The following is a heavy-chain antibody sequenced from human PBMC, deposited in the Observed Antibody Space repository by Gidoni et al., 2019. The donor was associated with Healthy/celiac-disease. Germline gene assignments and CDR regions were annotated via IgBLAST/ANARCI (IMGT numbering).Heavy chain of an antibody. D-gene: IGHD3-10*01. CDR1: GGSISSSSYY. CDR3: ARPSAGYYGSGIPFDP. J-gene: IGHJ5*02. CDR2: TYYSGST. V-gene: IGHV4-39*01. Sequence: QLQLQESGPGLVKPSETLSLTCTVSGGSISSSSYYWGWIRQPPGKGLEWMGSTYYSGSTYYNPSLTSRVTISVDTSKNQFSLKLRSVTAADTAVYYCARPSAGYYGSGIPFDPWGQGTLVTVSS.